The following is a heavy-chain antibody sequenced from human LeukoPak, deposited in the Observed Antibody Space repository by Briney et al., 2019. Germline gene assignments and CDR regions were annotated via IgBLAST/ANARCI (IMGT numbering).Heavy chain of an antibody. CDR3: ARDPGVAVAGGFDY. CDR1: GFTFTNYW. Sequence: GGSLRLSCAASGFTFTNYWMHWVRQAPGKGLVWVSAISGSGGSTYYADSVKGRFTISRDNSKNTLYLQMNSLRAEDTAVYYCARDPGVAVAGGFDYWGQGTLVTVSS. V-gene: IGHV3-23*01. D-gene: IGHD6-19*01. J-gene: IGHJ4*02. CDR2: ISGSGGST.